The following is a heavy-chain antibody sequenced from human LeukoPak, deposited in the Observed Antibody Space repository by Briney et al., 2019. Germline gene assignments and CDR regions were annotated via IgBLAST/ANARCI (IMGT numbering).Heavy chain of an antibody. D-gene: IGHD3-3*01. V-gene: IGHV4-4*02. CDR2: IYHSGST. CDR1: GGSISSSNW. Sequence: PSGTLSLTCAVSGGSISSSNWWSWVRQPPGKGLEWIGYIYHSGSTYSNPSLKSRVTLSLDRSKNQFSLVLTSVTAADSAFYYCARVDYDNWFDPWGQGTLVTVSS. CDR3: ARVDYDNWFDP. J-gene: IGHJ5*02.